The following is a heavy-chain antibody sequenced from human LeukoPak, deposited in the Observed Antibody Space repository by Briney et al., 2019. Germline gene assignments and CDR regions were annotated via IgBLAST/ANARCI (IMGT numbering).Heavy chain of an antibody. CDR2: ISGSGGST. V-gene: IGHV3-23*01. CDR3: AKEGGGYYDSSGYGDAFDI. Sequence: GSLRLSCAASGFTFSSYAMSWVRQAPGKGLEWVSAISGSGGSTYYADSVKGRFAISRDNSKNTLYLQMNSLRAEDTAVYYCAKEGGGYYDSSGYGDAFDIWGQGTMVTVSS. D-gene: IGHD3-22*01. CDR1: GFTFSSYA. J-gene: IGHJ3*02.